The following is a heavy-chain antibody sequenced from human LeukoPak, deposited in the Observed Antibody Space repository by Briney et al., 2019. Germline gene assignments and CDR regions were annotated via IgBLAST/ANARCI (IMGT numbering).Heavy chain of an antibody. CDR1: GGSISSSSYY. CDR2: IYYSGST. D-gene: IGHD4-17*01. CDR3: ARGEQGDYTDY. Sequence: SETLSLTCTVSGGSISSSSYYWGWIRQPPGKGLEWIGSIYYSGSTYYNPSLKSRVTISVDTSKNQFSLKLSSVTAADTAVYYCARGEQGDYTDYWGQGTLVTVSS. J-gene: IGHJ4*02. V-gene: IGHV4-39*07.